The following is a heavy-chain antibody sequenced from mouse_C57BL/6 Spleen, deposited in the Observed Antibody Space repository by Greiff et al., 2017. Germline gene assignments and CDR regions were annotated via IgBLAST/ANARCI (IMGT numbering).Heavy chain of an antibody. CDR3: ASEGLRRDWYFDV. D-gene: IGHD2-4*01. CDR1: GFNIKDYY. CDR2: IDPEDGET. J-gene: IGHJ1*03. V-gene: IGHV14-2*01. Sequence: DVKLQESGAELVKPGASVTLSCTASGFNIKDYYMHWVKQRTEQGLEWIGRIDPEDGETKYAPKFQGKATITADTSSNTAYMQLSSLTSEDTAVYYCASEGLRRDWYFDVWGTGTTVTVSS.